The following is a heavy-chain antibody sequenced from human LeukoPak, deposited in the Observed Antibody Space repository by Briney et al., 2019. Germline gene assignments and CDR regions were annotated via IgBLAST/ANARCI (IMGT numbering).Heavy chain of an antibody. CDR3: ARVVGYCSSTSCYDGWFDP. CDR1: GGSISSGSYY. V-gene: IGHV4-61*02. Sequence: SETLSLTCTVSGGSISSGSYYWSWIRQPAGKGLEWIGRIYTSGSTNYNPSLKSRVTISVDKSKNQFSLKLSSVTAADTAVYYCARVVGYCSSTSCYDGWFDPWGQGTLVTVSS. CDR2: IYTSGST. D-gene: IGHD2-2*03. J-gene: IGHJ5*02.